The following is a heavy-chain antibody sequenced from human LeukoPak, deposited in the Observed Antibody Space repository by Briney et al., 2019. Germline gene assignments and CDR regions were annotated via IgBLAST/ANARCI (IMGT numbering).Heavy chain of an antibody. CDR3: AREGGPYRPLDY. J-gene: IGHJ4*02. CDR2: VNLQGST. V-gene: IGHV4-4*02. CDR1: GFTFNNAW. Sequence: GSLRLSCAASGFTFNNAWMSWVRQPPGKGLEWIGEVNLQGSTNYNPSLMGRVAISVDTSENHISLQLTSVTAVDTAVYYCAREGGPYRPLDYSGQGTLVTVSS.